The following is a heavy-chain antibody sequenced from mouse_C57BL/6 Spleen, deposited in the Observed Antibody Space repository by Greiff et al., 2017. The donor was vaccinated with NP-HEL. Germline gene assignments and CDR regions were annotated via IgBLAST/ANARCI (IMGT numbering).Heavy chain of an antibody. CDR1: GFSLTSYG. D-gene: IGHD1-1*01. CDR3: ARTGSSSYYAMDY. CDR2: IWSGGST. J-gene: IGHJ4*01. Sequence: VQLQQSGPGLVQPSQSLSITCTVSGFSLTSYGVHWVRQSPGKGLEWLGVIWSGGSTAYNAAFISRLSISKDNSKSQVFFKMNSLQADDTAIYYCARTGSSSYYAMDYWGQGTSVTVSS. V-gene: IGHV2-2*01.